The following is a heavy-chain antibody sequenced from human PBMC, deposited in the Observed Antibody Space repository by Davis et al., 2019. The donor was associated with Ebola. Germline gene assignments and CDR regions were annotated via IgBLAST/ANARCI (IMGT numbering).Heavy chain of an antibody. D-gene: IGHD3-22*01. J-gene: IGHJ5*02. Sequence: SVKVSCKASGGTFSSYAISWVRQAPGQGLEWMGGIIPIFGTANYAQKFQGRVTITADKSTSTAYMELSSLRSEDTAVYYCARDYYDSSGYSWFDPWGQGTLVTVSS. CDR3: ARDYYDSSGYSWFDP. CDR1: GGTFSSYA. CDR2: IIPIFGTA. V-gene: IGHV1-69*06.